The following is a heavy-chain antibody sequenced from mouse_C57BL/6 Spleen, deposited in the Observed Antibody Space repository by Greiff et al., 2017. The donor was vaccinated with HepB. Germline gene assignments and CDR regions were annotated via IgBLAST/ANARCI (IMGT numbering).Heavy chain of an antibody. CDR3: AYDYAY. D-gene: IGHD2-4*01. CDR1: GYSITSGYY. J-gene: IGHJ3*01. Sequence: EVKLHESGPGLVKPSQSLSLTCSVTGYSITSGYYWNWIRQFPGNKLEWMGYISYDGSNNYNPSLKNRISITRDTSKNQFFLKLNSVTTEDTATYYCAYDYAYWGQGTLVTVSA. V-gene: IGHV3-6*01. CDR2: ISYDGSN.